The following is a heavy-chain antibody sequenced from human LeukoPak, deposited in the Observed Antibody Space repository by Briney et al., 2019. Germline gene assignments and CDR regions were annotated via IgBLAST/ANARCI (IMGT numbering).Heavy chain of an antibody. CDR1: GFTVSSNY. CDR3: AKVWGPRGPFDY. CDR2: IYNGGST. V-gene: IGHV3-66*01. D-gene: IGHD7-27*01. J-gene: IGHJ4*02. Sequence: GGSLRLSCAASGFTVSSNYMSWVRQAPGKGLEWVSLIYNGGSTYYADSVKGRFTISRDNSKNTLYLQMNSLRAEDTAVYYCAKVWGPRGPFDYWGQGTLVTVSS.